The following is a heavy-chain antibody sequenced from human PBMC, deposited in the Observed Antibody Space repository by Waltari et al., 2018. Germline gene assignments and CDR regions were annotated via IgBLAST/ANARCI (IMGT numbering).Heavy chain of an antibody. Sequence: QMQLVQSGPEVKKPGTSVKVSCKASGFTFTSSAMQWVRQARGQRLEWIGWLGVGSGNTNYGQKFQERVTITRDMSTSTAYMELSSLGSEDTAVYYCAASGCGGDCYYYYGMDVWGQGTTVTVS. J-gene: IGHJ6*02. CDR1: GFTFTSSA. V-gene: IGHV1-58*02. D-gene: IGHD2-21*02. CDR2: LGVGSGNT. CDR3: AASGCGGDCYYYYGMDV.